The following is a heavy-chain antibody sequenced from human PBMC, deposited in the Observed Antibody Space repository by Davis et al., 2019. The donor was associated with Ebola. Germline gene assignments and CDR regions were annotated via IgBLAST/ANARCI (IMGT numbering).Heavy chain of an antibody. J-gene: IGHJ1*01. D-gene: IGHD4-17*01. CDR3: AKLDYNDSYFQD. Sequence: GESLKISCAASGFTFSSYSMNWVRQAPGKGLEWVSSISSRSSYIYYADSVKGRFTISRDNSKNTLNLQMNSLRAEDTAIYYCAKLDYNDSYFQDWGQGTLVTVSS. V-gene: IGHV3-21*04. CDR1: GFTFSSYS. CDR2: ISSRSSYI.